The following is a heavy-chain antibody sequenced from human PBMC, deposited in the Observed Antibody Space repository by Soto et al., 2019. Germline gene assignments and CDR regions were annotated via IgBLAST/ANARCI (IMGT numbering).Heavy chain of an antibody. CDR2: IYSGSTI. CDR3: ARGPYDYVWGSDPPHFDY. Sequence: GGSLRLSCAASGFTVSSNYMSWVRQAPGKGLEWVSVIYSGSTIYYADSVKGRFTISRDNAKNSLYLQMNSLRAEDTAVYYCARGPYDYVWGSDPPHFDYWGQGTLVTVSS. V-gene: IGHV3-53*01. J-gene: IGHJ4*02. CDR1: GFTVSSNY. D-gene: IGHD3-16*02.